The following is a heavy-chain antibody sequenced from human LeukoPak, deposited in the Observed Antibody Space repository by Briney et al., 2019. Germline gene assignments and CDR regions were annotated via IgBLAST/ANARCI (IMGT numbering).Heavy chain of an antibody. CDR3: ARLDTGWYNFDY. V-gene: IGHV3-48*03. CDR2: ISSSGSAM. J-gene: IGHJ4*02. CDR1: GFTFSSYE. Sequence: GGSLRLSCAASGFTFSSYEMNWVRQAPGKGLEWVSYISSSGSAMHYVDSVKGRFTISRGNAKNSLHLQMNSLRAEDTAVYYCARLDTGWYNFDYWGQGTLVTVSS. D-gene: IGHD6-19*01.